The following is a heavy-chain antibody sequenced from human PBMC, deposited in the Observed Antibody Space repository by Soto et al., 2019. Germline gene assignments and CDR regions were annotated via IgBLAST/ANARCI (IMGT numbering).Heavy chain of an antibody. Sequence: ESLKVSCQACGYRFSSSWIVWVRQMPGKGLEWIGIIDPNDSQTIYSPSFQGKVTISADKSIDTAYLQWSSLKTSDTAMYYCERHAGNSWKGDYFDYWGQGALVTVSS. D-gene: IGHD6-13*01. CDR2: IDPNDSQT. J-gene: IGHJ4*02. V-gene: IGHV5-51*01. CDR1: GYRFSSSW. CDR3: ERHAGNSWKGDYFDY.